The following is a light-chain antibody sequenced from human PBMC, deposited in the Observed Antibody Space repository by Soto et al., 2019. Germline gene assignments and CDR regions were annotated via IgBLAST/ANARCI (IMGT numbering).Light chain of an antibody. CDR3: LHLNSYSPDT. V-gene: IGKV1-9*01. CDR2: AAS. J-gene: IGKJ3*01. CDR1: QAISSY. Sequence: DXQXXQSPSFLSASVGDRVTITCRASQAISSYLAWYQQKPGTAPKLLIFAASTLQSGVPSRFSGSGSGTEFTLTISSLQPEDFATYYCLHLNSYSPDTFGPGTKVDIK.